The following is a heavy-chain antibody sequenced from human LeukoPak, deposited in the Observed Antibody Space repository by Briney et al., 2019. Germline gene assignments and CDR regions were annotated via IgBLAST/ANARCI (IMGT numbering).Heavy chain of an antibody. D-gene: IGHD3-16*01. CDR3: ARPAYTAAYDL. V-gene: IGHV3-21*06. CDR2: ISSSSSYI. CDR1: GFTFSSYS. J-gene: IGHJ3*01. Sequence: GGSLRLSCAASGFTFSSYSMNWVRQAPGKGLEWVSSISSSSSYIYYADSVKGRFTISRDNAKNSLYLQMNSLRAEDTALYYCARPAYTAAYDLWGQGTMVTVSS.